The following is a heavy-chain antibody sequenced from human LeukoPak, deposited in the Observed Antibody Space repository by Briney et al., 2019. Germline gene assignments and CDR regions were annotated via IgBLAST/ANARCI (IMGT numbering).Heavy chain of an antibody. CDR1: GGSLSSYY. D-gene: IGHD6-25*01. J-gene: IGHJ4*02. Sequence: SETLSLTCPVSGGSLSSYYWSWIRQPPGKGLEWIANIYHTGSTNYNPSLSSRVTISIDTAKDQFSLKLTSVTAADTAVYYCARRGRNSSGWQDYLWGQGTLVTVSS. V-gene: IGHV4-59*01. CDR3: ARRGRNSSGWQDYL. CDR2: IYHTGST.